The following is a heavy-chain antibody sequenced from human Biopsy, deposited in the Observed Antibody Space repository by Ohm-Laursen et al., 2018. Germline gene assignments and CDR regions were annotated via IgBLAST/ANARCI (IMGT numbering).Heavy chain of an antibody. D-gene: IGHD3-22*01. CDR2: IFNSANT. J-gene: IGHJ5*02. V-gene: IGHV4-31*01. CDR3: ARGDYFDSNGYFWFDP. CDR1: GGSISSGGSY. Sequence: TLSLTCTVSGGSISSGGSYWSWIRQRPGKGLEWIGYIFNSANTYYNPSLKNLITKSGDTSKNQFSLKLNSVTAADTAMYYCARGDYFDSNGYFWFDPWGQGTLVTVSS.